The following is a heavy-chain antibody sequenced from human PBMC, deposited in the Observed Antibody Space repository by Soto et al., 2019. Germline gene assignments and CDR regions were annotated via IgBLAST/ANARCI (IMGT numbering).Heavy chain of an antibody. D-gene: IGHD3-10*01. CDR3: AKPRGDYYSYYYMDV. Sequence: QVQLVESGGGVVQPGRSLRLSCAGSGITFSSFGMHWVRQAPGKGLEWVAVISYDGYNKYYADSVKGRFTISRDSSKNTLYLQMNSLRVEDTAVYYCAKPRGDYYSYYYMDVWGKATTVTVSS. CDR1: GITFSSFG. V-gene: IGHV3-30*18. J-gene: IGHJ6*03. CDR2: ISYDGYNK.